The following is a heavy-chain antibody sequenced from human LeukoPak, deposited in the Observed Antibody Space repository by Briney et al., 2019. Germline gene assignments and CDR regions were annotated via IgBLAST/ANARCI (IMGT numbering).Heavy chain of an antibody. D-gene: IGHD3-22*01. CDR2: INPNSGGT. V-gene: IGHV1-2*02. Sequence: GASVKVSCKASGYTFTGYYMHWVRQAPGQGLEWMGWINPNSGGTNYAQKFQGRVTMTRDTSISTAYMELSRLRSDDTAVYYCATYCRATTVTLRKGYYDSSGYRTIDAFDIWGQGTMVTVSS. J-gene: IGHJ3*02. CDR3: ATYCRATTVTLRKGYYDSSGYRTIDAFDI. CDR1: GYTFTGYY.